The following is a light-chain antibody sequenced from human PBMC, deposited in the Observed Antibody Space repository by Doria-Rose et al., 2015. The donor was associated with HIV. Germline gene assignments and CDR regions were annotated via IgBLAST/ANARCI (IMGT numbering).Light chain of an antibody. Sequence: TQSPESLGMSLGERATLNCKSNQSLLYTSKNYLAWYQQKPGQPPKLLIDWSSTRQSGVPARFSGSGSETDFTLTISSLEAEDVAVYYCQQYYDTPSFGPGTTVDIK. CDR2: WSS. CDR1: QSLLYTSKNY. J-gene: IGKJ3*01. CDR3: QQYYDTPS. V-gene: IGKV4-1*01.